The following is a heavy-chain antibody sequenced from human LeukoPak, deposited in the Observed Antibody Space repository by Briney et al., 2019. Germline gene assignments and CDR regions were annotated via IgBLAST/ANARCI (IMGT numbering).Heavy chain of an antibody. V-gene: IGHV3-23*01. D-gene: IGHD3-10*01. Sequence: GGSLRLSCAASRFTFSNYAMTWVRQAPGQGLEWVSAISGSGGRTYYADSLKGRFTISRDNSKNQLYLQMSRLRAEDKAVYYCAKALLLFSSDYFDYWGQGTLVTVSS. CDR3: AKALLLFSSDYFDY. CDR1: RFTFSNYA. J-gene: IGHJ4*02. CDR2: ISGSGGRT.